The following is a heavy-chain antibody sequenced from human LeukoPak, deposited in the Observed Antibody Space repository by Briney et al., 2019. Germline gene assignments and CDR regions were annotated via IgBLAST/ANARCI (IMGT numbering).Heavy chain of an antibody. V-gene: IGHV1-69*13. J-gene: IGHJ3*02. D-gene: IGHD5-24*01. Sequence: GASVKVSCKASGYTFTSYGISWVRQAPGQGLEWMGGIIPIFGAANYAQKFQGRVTITADESTSTAYMELSSLRSEDTAVYYCARERADGYSPKLSSRDDAFDIWGQGTMVTVSS. CDR3: ARERADGYSPKLSSRDDAFDI. CDR2: IIPIFGAA. CDR1: GYTFTSYG.